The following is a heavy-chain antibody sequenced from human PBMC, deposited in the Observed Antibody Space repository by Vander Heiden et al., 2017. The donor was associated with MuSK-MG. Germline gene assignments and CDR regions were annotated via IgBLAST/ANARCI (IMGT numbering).Heavy chain of an antibody. Sequence: QITLKESGPTRVKPTQTLALTCTFSGFSLTTSPVGVGWARQPPGKALEWLAVIYWDDDKRYRPSLKSRLTITKDTSKNQVVLTMTNMDPEDTATYYCAHRHALRGVWDGGALDIWGPGTMVTVSS. CDR2: IYWDDDK. V-gene: IGHV2-5*02. J-gene: IGHJ3*02. D-gene: IGHD1-26*01. CDR3: AHRHALRGVWDGGALDI. CDR1: GFSLTTSPVG.